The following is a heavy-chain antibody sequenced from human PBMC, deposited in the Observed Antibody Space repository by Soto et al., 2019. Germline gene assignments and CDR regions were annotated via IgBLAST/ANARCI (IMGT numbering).Heavy chain of an antibody. CDR3: ARGGGYDSLDS. Sequence: QVLLVQSGTEVKKPWASVKVSCKASGYTFTNFGIGWVRQAPGQGLEYMGWISTNNGNTNYAQKLQGRVTMTTDTSTRTAYMELRSLRSDDTAVYYCARGGGYDSLDSWGQGTLVTVSS. D-gene: IGHD5-12*01. CDR2: ISTNNGNT. J-gene: IGHJ4*02. V-gene: IGHV1-18*01. CDR1: GYTFTNFG.